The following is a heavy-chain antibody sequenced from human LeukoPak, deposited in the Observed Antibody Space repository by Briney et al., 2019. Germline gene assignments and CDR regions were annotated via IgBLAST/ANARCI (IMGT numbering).Heavy chain of an antibody. V-gene: IGHV3-23*01. CDR2: ISGSGGST. CDR1: GFTFSSYA. CDR3: ARDHCGGDCYPEYFQH. D-gene: IGHD2-21*02. J-gene: IGHJ1*01. Sequence: GGSLRLSCAASGFTFSSYAMSWVRQAPGKGLEWVSAISGSGGSTYYADSVKGRFTISRDNSKNTLYLQMNSLRAEDTAVYYCARDHCGGDCYPEYFQHWGQGTLVTVSS.